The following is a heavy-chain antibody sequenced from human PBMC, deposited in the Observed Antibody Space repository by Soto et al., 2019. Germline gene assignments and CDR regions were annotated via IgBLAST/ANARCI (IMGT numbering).Heavy chain of an antibody. CDR3: ARTTTVGFDP. J-gene: IGHJ5*02. Sequence: PSETLSLTCAVSGGSISSGGYSWSWIRQPPGKGLEWIGYIYHSGSTYYNPSLKSRVTISVGRSKNQFSLKLSSVTAADTAVYYCARTTTVGFDPWGQGTLVT. D-gene: IGHD4-17*01. V-gene: IGHV4-30-2*01. CDR1: GGSISSGGYS. CDR2: IYHSGST.